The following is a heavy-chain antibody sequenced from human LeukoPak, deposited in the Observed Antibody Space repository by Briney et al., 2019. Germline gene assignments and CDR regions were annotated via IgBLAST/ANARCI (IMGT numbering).Heavy chain of an antibody. CDR1: GFTFSSSSW. Sequence: GGSLRLSCAVSGFTFSSSSWMSWVRQAPGKGLEWVASIKQDGSEKYYVDSVRGRLTISRDNAKNSLYLQMNSLRAEDTAVYYCARAHFWGQGTLVTVSS. CDR3: ARAHF. V-gene: IGHV3-7*04. J-gene: IGHJ4*02. CDR2: IKQDGSEK.